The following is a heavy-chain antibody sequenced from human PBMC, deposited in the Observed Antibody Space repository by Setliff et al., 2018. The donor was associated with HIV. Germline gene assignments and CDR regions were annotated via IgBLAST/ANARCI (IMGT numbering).Heavy chain of an antibody. D-gene: IGHD4-17*01. V-gene: IGHV3-48*01. Sequence: GGSLRLSCAASGFTFSSYAMSWVRQAPGKGLEWVSAISSSSSTIYYADSVKGRFTISRDNAKNSLYLQMNSLRAEDTAVYYCARDREYYGDYVSYFDYWGQGTLVTVSS. CDR1: GFTFSSYA. CDR2: ISSSSSTI. CDR3: ARDREYYGDYVSYFDY. J-gene: IGHJ4*02.